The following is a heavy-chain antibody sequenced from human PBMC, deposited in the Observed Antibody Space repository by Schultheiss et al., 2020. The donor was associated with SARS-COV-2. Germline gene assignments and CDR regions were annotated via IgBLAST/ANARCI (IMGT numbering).Heavy chain of an antibody. Sequence: SETLSLTCAVYGGSFSGYYWSWIRQHPGKGLEWIGYIYYSGSTYYNPSLKSRVTISVDTSKNQFSLKLSSVTAADTAVYYCARDHPPWYDSSGYYYVGWFDPWGQGTLVTVSS. CDR2: IYYSGST. CDR3: ARDHPPWYDSSGYYYVGWFDP. J-gene: IGHJ5*02. CDR1: GGSFSGYY. V-gene: IGHV4-31*11. D-gene: IGHD3-22*01.